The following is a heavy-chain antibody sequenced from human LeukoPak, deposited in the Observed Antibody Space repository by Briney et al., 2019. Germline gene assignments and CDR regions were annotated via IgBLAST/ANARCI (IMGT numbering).Heavy chain of an antibody. V-gene: IGHV3-7*05. CDR2: IKEDGSEK. D-gene: IGHD5/OR15-5a*01. J-gene: IGHJ4*02. CDR1: GFTFSRYW. Sequence: PGGSLRLSCAASGFTFSRYWMTWVRQAPGKGLEWVANIKEDGSEKHYVDSVKGRFTISRDNAKNSLYLQMNSLRAEDTAVYYCARAVSVSSYYFDCWGQGTLVTVSS. CDR3: ARAVSVSSYYFDC.